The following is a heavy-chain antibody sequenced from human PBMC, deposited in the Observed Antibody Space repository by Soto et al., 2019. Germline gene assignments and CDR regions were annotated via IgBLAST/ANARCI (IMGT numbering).Heavy chain of an antibody. Sequence: PSETLSLTCTVSGGPISSYYWSWIRQPAGKGLEWIGRIYTSGSTNYNPSLKSRVTMSVDTSKNQFSLKLSSVTAADTAVYYCAREGEGYYYDSSGYFDYWGQGTLVTVSS. V-gene: IGHV4-4*07. J-gene: IGHJ4*02. CDR3: AREGEGYYYDSSGYFDY. D-gene: IGHD3-22*01. CDR1: GGPISSYY. CDR2: IYTSGST.